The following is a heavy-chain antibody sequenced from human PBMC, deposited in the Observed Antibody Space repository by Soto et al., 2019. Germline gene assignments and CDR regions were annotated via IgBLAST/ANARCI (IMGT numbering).Heavy chain of an antibody. Sequence: SETLSLTCTVSGGSISSGDYYWSWIRQPPGKGLEWIGYIYYSGSTYYNPSLKSRVTISLDTSKNQFSLKLSSVTAADTAVYYCARVGSSISVRPLDYWGQGTLVTVSS. CDR3: ARVGSSISVRPLDY. CDR1: GGSISSGDYY. CDR2: IYYSGST. V-gene: IGHV4-30-4*01. D-gene: IGHD6-6*01. J-gene: IGHJ4*02.